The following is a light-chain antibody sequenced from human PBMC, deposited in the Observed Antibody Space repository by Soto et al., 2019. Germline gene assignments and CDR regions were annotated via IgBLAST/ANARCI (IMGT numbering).Light chain of an antibody. J-gene: IGKJ4*01. CDR3: QQYNNWPPLT. V-gene: IGKV3-15*01. CDR2: GAS. Sequence: EIVMTQSPPTLSVSPGERATLSCRASQSVSSKLAWYQQRPGQAPRLLIYGASTKATGIPARFSGSGSGTEFTLTISSLQSEDFAVYYCQQYNNWPPLTFGGGTKVEI. CDR1: QSVSSK.